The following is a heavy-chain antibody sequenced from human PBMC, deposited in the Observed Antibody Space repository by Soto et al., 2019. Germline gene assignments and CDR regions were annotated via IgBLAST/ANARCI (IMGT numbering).Heavy chain of an antibody. CDR3: SYDVFQAAASDP. CDR2: ISSSSSYT. J-gene: IGHJ5*02. Sequence: VQLVESGGGLVKPGGSLRLSCAASGFTFSNYYMSWVRQAPGKGLEWVSYISSSSSYTNYADSVKGRFTISRDNAKNSLYLQRNSLRAVDTAVYSGSYDVFQAAASDPWGQGTLVTVSS. D-gene: IGHD3-3*01. CDR1: GFTFSNYY. V-gene: IGHV3-11*06.